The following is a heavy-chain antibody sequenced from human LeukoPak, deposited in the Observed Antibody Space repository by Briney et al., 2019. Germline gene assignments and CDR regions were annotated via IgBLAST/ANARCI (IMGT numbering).Heavy chain of an antibody. CDR2: MSQSGSD. D-gene: IGHD6-13*01. J-gene: IGHJ5*02. V-gene: IGHV4-38-2*02. CDR3: ARHNQAAAGTGAWFDP. Sequence: SETLSLTCTVSGDSISSGYFWAWIRQSPEKGLEWLASMSQSGSDYYNPSLKSRVTISVDTSKNQFSLKLSSVTAADTAVYYCARHNQAAAGTGAWFDPWGQGTLVTVSS. CDR1: GDSISSGYF.